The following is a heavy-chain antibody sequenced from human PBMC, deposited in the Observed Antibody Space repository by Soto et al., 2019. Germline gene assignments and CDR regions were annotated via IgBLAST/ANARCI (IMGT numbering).Heavy chain of an antibody. CDR2: ISVKNGNT. CDR1: GYTFNSYS. D-gene: IGHD1-7*01. Sequence: QVQLMQSGAEVKMPGASVKVSCKASGYTFNSYSISWVRQAPGQGLEWMGWISVKNGNTNYAQKFQGRVTMTTETSTRTTYMEVRRLTSDDTAVYYCARGLNFGWNSGLDLWGQGTMVTVSS. V-gene: IGHV1-18*01. CDR3: ARGLNFGWNSGLDL. J-gene: IGHJ3*01.